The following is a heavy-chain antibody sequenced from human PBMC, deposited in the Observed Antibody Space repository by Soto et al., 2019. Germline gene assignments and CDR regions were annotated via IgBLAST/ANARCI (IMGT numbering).Heavy chain of an antibody. CDR1: GFTFSSYA. CDR2: ITGGGEST. CDR3: AKVFVFTIREGFDY. Sequence: GGSLRLSCAASGFTFSSYAMGWVRQAPGKGLEWVSAITGGGESTYYVDSVKGRFTVSRDNSKNTLYLQMNSLRAEDTAVYYCAKVFVFTIREGFDYWGLGTLVTVSS. D-gene: IGHD3-3*01. J-gene: IGHJ4*02. V-gene: IGHV3-23*01.